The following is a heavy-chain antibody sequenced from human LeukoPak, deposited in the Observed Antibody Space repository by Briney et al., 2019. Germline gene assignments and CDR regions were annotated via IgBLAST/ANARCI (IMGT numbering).Heavy chain of an antibody. CDR1: GFTFSGSA. CDR2: IRTKANSYAT. V-gene: IGHV3-73*01. J-gene: IGHJ6*02. D-gene: IGHD2-21*02. CDR3: TRPAYCGGDCWGMDV. Sequence: GGSLRLSCAASGFTFSGSAMHWVRQASGKGLEWVGRIRTKANSYATGYAASVKGRFTISRDDSKNTAYLQINSLKTEDTAVYYCTRPAYCGGDCWGMDVWGQGTTVTVSS.